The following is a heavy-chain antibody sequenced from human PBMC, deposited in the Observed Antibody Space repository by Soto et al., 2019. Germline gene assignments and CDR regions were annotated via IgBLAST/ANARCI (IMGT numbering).Heavy chain of an antibody. V-gene: IGHV1-69*06. D-gene: IGHD6-25*01. J-gene: IGHJ6*02. Sequence: QVQLVQSGAEVKKPGSSVKVSCKASGGTFSSSAISWVRQAPGQGLEWMGAIIPVFGTAPYAQKFQGRVTITADKPTSTAYMELSRLRSEDTAVYDCASERPERGKDVWGQGTTVTVSS. CDR1: GGTFSSSA. CDR3: ASERPERGKDV. CDR2: IIPVFGTA.